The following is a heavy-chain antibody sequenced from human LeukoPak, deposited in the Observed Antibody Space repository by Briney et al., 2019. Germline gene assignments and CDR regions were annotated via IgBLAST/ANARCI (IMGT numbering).Heavy chain of an antibody. J-gene: IGHJ4*02. CDR3: ARDRRPGTYYYGSGSLYPFDY. CDR1: GFTFSSYW. V-gene: IGHV3-7*01. D-gene: IGHD3-10*01. Sequence: GGSLRLSCAASGFTFSSYWMHWVRQAPGKGLEWVANIKQDGSEKYYVDSVKGRFTISRDNAKNSLYLQMNSLRAEDTAVYYCARDRRPGTYYYGSGSLYPFDYWGQGTLVTVSS. CDR2: IKQDGSEK.